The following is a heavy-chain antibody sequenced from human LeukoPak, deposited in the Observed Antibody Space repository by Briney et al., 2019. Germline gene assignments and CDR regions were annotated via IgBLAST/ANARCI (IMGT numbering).Heavy chain of an antibody. CDR2: ISGSGGST. J-gene: IGHJ5*02. D-gene: IGHD5-18*01. CDR3: AKTLYSYGYDLFEFDP. Sequence: GGSLRLSCAASGFTFSSYAMSWVRQAPGKGLEWVSAISGSGGSTYYADSVKGRFTISRVNSKNTLYLQMNSLRAEDTAVYYCAKTLYSYGYDLFEFDPWGQGTLVTVSS. V-gene: IGHV3-23*01. CDR1: GFTFSSYA.